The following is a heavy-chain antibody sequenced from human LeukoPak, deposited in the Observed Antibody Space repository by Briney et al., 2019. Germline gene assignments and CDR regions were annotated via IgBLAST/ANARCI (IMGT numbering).Heavy chain of an antibody. V-gene: IGHV1-2*06. CDR3: ARGVPDSSGLTFDY. J-gene: IGHJ4*02. Sequence: GASVKVSCKASGYTFTGYYMHWVRQAPGQRLEWMGRINPNSGGTNYAQKFQGRVTMTRDTSISTAYMELSRLRSDDTAVYYCARGVPDSSGLTFDYWGQGTLVTVSS. D-gene: IGHD3-22*01. CDR1: GYTFTGYY. CDR2: INPNSGGT.